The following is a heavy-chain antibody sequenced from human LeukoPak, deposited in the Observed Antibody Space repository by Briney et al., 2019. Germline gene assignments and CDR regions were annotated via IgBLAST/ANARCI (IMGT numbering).Heavy chain of an antibody. CDR1: GFTFSSYA. V-gene: IGHV3-30-3*01. Sequence: PGRSLRLSCAASGFTFSSYAMHWVRQAPGKGLEWVAVISYDGSNKYYADSVKGRFTISRDNAKNSLYLQMNSLRAEDTAVYYCARDRSHDYSNYVGYYYYYGMDVWGQGTTVTVSS. CDR3: ARDRSHDYSNYVGYYYYYGMDV. J-gene: IGHJ6*02. CDR2: ISYDGSNK. D-gene: IGHD4-4*01.